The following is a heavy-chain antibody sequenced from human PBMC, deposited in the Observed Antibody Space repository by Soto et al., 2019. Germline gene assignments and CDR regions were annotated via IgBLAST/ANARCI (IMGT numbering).Heavy chain of an antibody. Sequence: QITLKESGPTLVKPTQTLTLTCTFSGFSLSTSGVGVGWIRQPPGKALEWLALIYWDDDKRYSPSLKSRLTITKDTSKNQVVLTMTNMDPVDTATYYCAHRGSAAAATWGYYYYYMDVWGKGTTVTGSS. J-gene: IGHJ6*03. CDR2: IYWDDDK. CDR3: AHRGSAAAATWGYYYYYMDV. D-gene: IGHD6-13*01. V-gene: IGHV2-5*02. CDR1: GFSLSTSGVG.